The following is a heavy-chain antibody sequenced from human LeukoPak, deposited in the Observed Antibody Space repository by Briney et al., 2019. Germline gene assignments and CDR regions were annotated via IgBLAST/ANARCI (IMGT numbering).Heavy chain of an antibody. CDR1: GYTFTSYY. CDR2: INPSGGST. J-gene: IGHJ4*02. D-gene: IGHD3-22*01. Sequence: ASVKVSCKASGYTFTSYYMHWVRQAPGQGLEWMGIINPSGGSTSYAQKLQGRVTMTRDTSTSTVYMELSSLRSEDTAVYYCARDRYYYDSSGYLNYWGQGTLVTVSS. V-gene: IGHV1-46*01. CDR3: ARDRYYYDSSGYLNY.